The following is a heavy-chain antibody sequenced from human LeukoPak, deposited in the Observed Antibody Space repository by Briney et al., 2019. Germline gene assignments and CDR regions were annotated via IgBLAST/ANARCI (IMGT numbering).Heavy chain of an antibody. V-gene: IGHV3-21*01. CDR3: ARDLVVMVYGIPSPYGMDV. J-gene: IGHJ6*02. Sequence: GGSLRLSCAASGFTFSSFGMNWVRQAPGKGLEWVSSTSTSRPYIYYADSVKGRLTISRDNTKNTLYLQMNSLRAEDTAVYYCARDLVVMVYGIPSPYGMDVWGQGTTVAVSS. D-gene: IGHD2-8*01. CDR2: TSTSRPYI. CDR1: GFTFSSFG.